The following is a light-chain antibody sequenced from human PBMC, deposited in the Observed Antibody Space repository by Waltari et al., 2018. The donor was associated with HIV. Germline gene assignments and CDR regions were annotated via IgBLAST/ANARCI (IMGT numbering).Light chain of an antibody. CDR1: SGHSSYA. Sequence: QLVLTQSPSASASLGVSVKLTCTLSSGHSSYAIAWHQQQPEKGPRYLMKVNSDGSRSKGDGIPDRFSGSSSGAERYLTISSLQSEDEADYYCQTWGTGIRVFGGGTKLTVL. V-gene: IGLV4-69*02. CDR3: QTWGTGIRV. CDR2: VNSDGSR. J-gene: IGLJ2*01.